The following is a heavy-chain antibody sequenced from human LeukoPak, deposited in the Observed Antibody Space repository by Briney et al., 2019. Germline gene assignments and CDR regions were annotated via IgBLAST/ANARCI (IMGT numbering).Heavy chain of an antibody. Sequence: GGSLRLSCAASGFTFDDYAMHWVRHAPGKGLEWVALISWEGGTTYYADSVRGRFTISRDNSKNYLYLQMNSLRTEDTAFYYCTRDTDYGSATNYFDSWGQGTLVSVSS. V-gene: IGHV3-43*01. J-gene: IGHJ4*02. D-gene: IGHD3-10*01. CDR2: ISWEGGTT. CDR3: TRDTDYGSATNYFDS. CDR1: GFTFDDYA.